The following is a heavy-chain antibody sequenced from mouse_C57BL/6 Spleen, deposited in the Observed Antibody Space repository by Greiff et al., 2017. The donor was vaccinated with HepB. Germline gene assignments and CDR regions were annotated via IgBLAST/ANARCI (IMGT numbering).Heavy chain of an antibody. CDR3: ADSSGYVANAMDY. Sequence: EVKLVESGGGLVKPGGSLKLSCAASGFTFSDYGMHWVRQAPEKGLEWVAYISSGSSTNYYADTVKGRFTISRDNAKNTLFLHMTSLRSEDTAMYYCADSSGYVANAMDYWGQGTSVTVSS. V-gene: IGHV5-17*01. J-gene: IGHJ4*01. CDR1: GFTFSDYG. CDR2: ISSGSSTN. D-gene: IGHD3-2*02.